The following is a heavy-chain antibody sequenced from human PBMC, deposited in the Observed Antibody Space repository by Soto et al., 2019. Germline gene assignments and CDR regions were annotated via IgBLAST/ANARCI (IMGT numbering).Heavy chain of an antibody. D-gene: IGHD3-9*01. CDR2: IYYSGST. V-gene: IGHV4-31*03. Sequence: QVQLQESGPGLVKPSQTLSLTCTVSGGSISSGGYYWSWIRQHPGKGLEWIGYIYYSGSTYYNPYLKSRVTISVDTSKNQFSLKLSSVTAADTAVYYCARERTYYDILTGYYPNWFDPWVQGTLVTVSS. CDR3: ARERTYYDILTGYYPNWFDP. J-gene: IGHJ5*02. CDR1: GGSISSGGYY.